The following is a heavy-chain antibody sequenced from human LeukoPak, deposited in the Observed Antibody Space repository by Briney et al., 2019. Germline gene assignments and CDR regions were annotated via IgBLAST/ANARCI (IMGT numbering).Heavy chain of an antibody. J-gene: IGHJ6*02. CDR1: GGSISSGGYY. V-gene: IGHV4-31*03. Sequence: PSETLSLTCTVSGGSISSGGYYWSWIRQHPGKGLEGIGYIYYSGSTYYNPSLKSRVTISVDTSKNQFSLKLSSVTAADTAVYYCARDSPYYYGMDVWGQGTTVTVSS. CDR2: IYYSGST. CDR3: ARDSPYYYGMDV.